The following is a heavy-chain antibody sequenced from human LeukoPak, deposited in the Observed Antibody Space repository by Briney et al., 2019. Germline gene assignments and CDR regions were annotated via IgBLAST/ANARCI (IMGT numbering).Heavy chain of an antibody. CDR1: TFTLNNYW. CDR2: IKQHGSEK. V-gene: IGHV3-7*05. Sequence: GGSLRLSCTASTFTLNNYWMSWVRQAPGKGLEWVANIKQHGSEKYYVDSVKGRFTISRDNAKNSLFLQMNNLRAEGTAVYYCASRAGYTGSWSAFDYWGQGTLVTVSS. J-gene: IGHJ4*02. CDR3: ASRAGYTGSWSAFDY. D-gene: IGHD6-13*01.